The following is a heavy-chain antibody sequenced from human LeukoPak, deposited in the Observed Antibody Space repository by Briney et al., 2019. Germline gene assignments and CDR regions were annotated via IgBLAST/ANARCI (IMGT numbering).Heavy chain of an antibody. CDR3: ARDRSMSGWYIDL. CDR1: GFTFSSYW. J-gene: IGHJ2*01. CDR2: IWYDGSNK. D-gene: IGHD2/OR15-2a*01. V-gene: IGHV3-33*08. Sequence: GGSPRLSCAASGFTFSSYWMHWVRQAPGKGLEWVAVIWYDGSNKYYPDSVQGRFTISRDNSKNTLYLQVNSLRAEDTAVYYCARDRSMSGWYIDLWGRGTLVTVSS.